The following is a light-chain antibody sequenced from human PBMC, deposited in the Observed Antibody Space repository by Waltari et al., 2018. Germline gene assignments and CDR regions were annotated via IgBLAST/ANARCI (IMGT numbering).Light chain of an antibody. J-gene: IGKJ2*01. CDR2: WAS. Sequence: IQMTQSPSSLSASVGDRVTITCRASQGIRNDLGWYQQKPGQPPKLLIYWASTRESGVPDRFSGSGSGTDFTLTISSLQAEDVAVYYCQQYYTTPQTFGQGTKLEIK. V-gene: IGKV4-1*01. CDR1: QGIRND. CDR3: QQYYTTPQT.